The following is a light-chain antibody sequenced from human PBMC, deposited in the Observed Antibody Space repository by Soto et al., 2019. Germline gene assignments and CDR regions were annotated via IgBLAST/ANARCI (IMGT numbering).Light chain of an antibody. V-gene: IGKV3-15*01. CDR3: QQYNSWPLT. J-gene: IGKJ4*02. CDR1: QSVSSN. Sequence: EILMTQSPATLSLSPGDRATLSCRASQSVSSNLAWYQQKTGQAPRLLIYGESTRDTGIPDRFSGSGSGTELNLTISSLQSEDFAVYYCQQYNSWPLTCGGGTKVDIK. CDR2: GES.